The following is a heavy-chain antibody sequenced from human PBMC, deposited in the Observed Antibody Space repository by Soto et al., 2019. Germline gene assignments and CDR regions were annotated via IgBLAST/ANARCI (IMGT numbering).Heavy chain of an antibody. V-gene: IGHV3-23*01. CDR3: AKDTMSGGGESAFDI. D-gene: IGHD2-15*01. CDR2: ISGSGGST. J-gene: IGHJ3*02. CDR1: GFTFSSYA. Sequence: GGSLRLSCAASGFTFSSYAMSWVRQAPGKGLEWVSAISGSGGSTYYAASVKGRFTISRDNSKNTLYLQMNSLRAEDTAVYYCAKDTMSGGGESAFDIWGQGTMVTVSS.